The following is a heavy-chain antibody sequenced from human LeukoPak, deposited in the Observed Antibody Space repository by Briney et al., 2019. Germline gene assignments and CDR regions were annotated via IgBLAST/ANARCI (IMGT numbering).Heavy chain of an antibody. CDR2: IHYSGNI. J-gene: IGHJ3*02. CDR3: ARHAGNYGGAFDI. CDR1: GGSVSSYY. V-gene: IGHV4-59*02. D-gene: IGHD3-16*01. Sequence: PSETPSLTCTVSGGSVSSYYWSWIRQPPGKGLEWIGHIHYSGNINYNPSLKSRVTMSLDTSENHSSLKVNSVTAADTAVYYCARHAGNYGGAFDIWGQGTTVTVSS.